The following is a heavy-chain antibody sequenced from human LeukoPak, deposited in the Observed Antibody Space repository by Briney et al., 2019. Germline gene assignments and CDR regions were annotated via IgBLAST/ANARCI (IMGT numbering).Heavy chain of an antibody. CDR3: ARGQVLCSPDSCLED. V-gene: IGHV1-18*01. Sequence: GASAKVSCKASGYTFTSYGISWVRQAPGQGLEWMGWISAYNGNTNYAQKLQGRVTMTTDTSTSTAYMELRSLRSDDTAVYYCARGQVLCSPDSCLEDWGQGTLVTVSS. J-gene: IGHJ4*02. D-gene: IGHD2-2*01. CDR1: GYTFTSYG. CDR2: ISAYNGNT.